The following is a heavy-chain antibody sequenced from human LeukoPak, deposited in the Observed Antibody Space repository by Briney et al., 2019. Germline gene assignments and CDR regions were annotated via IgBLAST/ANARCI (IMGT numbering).Heavy chain of an antibody. Sequence: GGSLRLSCAASGFTFSDYYMSWIRQAPGKGLEWVSYISSSGSTIYYADSVKGRFTISRDNAKNSLYLQMNSLRAEDTAVYYCTTTDYESAYRRALYYYYYMNVWGTGTTVTVSS. D-gene: IGHD4-17*01. CDR3: TTTDYESAYRRALYYYYYMNV. CDR2: ISSSGSTI. CDR1: GFTFSDYY. J-gene: IGHJ6*03. V-gene: IGHV3-11*01.